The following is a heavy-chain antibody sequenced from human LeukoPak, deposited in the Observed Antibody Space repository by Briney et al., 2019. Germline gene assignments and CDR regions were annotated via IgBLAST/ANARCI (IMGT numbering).Heavy chain of an antibody. CDR2: IYYSGST. D-gene: IGHD6-25*01. V-gene: IGHV4-39*01. J-gene: IGHJ5*02. CDR3: ARHAIWQRWFDP. Sequence: SETLSLTCTVSGGSISSSTYYWGWIRQPPGKGLEWIGSIYYSGSTYYNPSLKSRVTISVDTSKNQFSLKLRSVTAADTAVYYCARHAIWQRWFDPWGQGTLVTVSS. CDR1: GGSISSSTYY.